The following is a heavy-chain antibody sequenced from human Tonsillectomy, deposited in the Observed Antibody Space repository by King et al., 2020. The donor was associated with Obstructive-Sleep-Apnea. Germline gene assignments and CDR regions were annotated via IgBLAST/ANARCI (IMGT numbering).Heavy chain of an antibody. J-gene: IGHJ4*02. Sequence: VQLVESGGGLVQPGRSLRLSCAASGFTFDDYAMHWVRQAPGKGLEWVSGINWNSDSIGYADSLKGRFTISRDNAKNSLYLQVNSLRAEDTALYYCVKDKNSGWYVDYFDYWGQGTLVTVSS. CDR3: VKDKNSGWYVDYFDY. V-gene: IGHV3-9*01. CDR1: GFTFDDYA. D-gene: IGHD6-19*01. CDR2: INWNSDSI.